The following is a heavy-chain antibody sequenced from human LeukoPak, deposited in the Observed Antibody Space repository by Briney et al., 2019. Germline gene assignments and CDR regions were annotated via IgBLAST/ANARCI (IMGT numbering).Heavy chain of an antibody. CDR3: ARASRYDSSGYYPYYFDY. CDR2: ISSTSSYI. Sequence: GGSLRLSCAASGFTFSTYTMSWVRQAPGKGLEWVSSISSTSSYIYYADSVKGRFTISRDTAKNSLYLQMNTLRAEDTAVYYCARASRYDSSGYYPYYFDYWGQGTLVTVSS. CDR1: GFTFSTYT. D-gene: IGHD3-22*01. J-gene: IGHJ4*02. V-gene: IGHV3-21*01.